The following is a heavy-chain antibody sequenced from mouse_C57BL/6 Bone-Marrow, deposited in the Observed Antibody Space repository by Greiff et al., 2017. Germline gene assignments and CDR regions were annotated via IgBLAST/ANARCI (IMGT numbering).Heavy chain of an antibody. CDR1: GYTFTSYW. Sequence: QVQLQQPGAELVKPGASVKLSCKASGYTFTSYWMHWVKQRPGQGLAWIGMIHPNSGSTNYNEKFKSKATLTVDKSSSTAYMQLSSLTTEDSAVYYCALIYYDYDGPFAYWGQGTLVTVSA. CDR2: IHPNSGST. CDR3: ALIYYDYDGPFAY. V-gene: IGHV1-64*01. D-gene: IGHD2-4*01. J-gene: IGHJ3*01.